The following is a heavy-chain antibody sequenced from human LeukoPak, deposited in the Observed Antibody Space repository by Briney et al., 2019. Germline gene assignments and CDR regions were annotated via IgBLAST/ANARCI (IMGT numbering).Heavy chain of an antibody. CDR1: GFTFSSSA. D-gene: IGHD3-16*01. Sequence: GGSLRLSCEASGFTFSSSAMGWVRQAPGEGLEWVSTLGDRGDTYYADSVKGRFTISRDSSKNTLYLRMNSLRAEDTAVYFCAKQQPGERYYFDYWGQGTLVTVSS. V-gene: IGHV3-23*01. J-gene: IGHJ4*02. CDR3: AKQQPGERYYFDY. CDR2: LGDRGDT.